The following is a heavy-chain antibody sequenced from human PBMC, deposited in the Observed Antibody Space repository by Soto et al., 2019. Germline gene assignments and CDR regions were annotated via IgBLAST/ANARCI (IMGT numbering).Heavy chain of an antibody. CDR3: AREEAQYQRLHSYYYMDV. CDR2: IIPIFGMA. V-gene: IGHV1-69*08. Sequence: QVQLVQSGAEVKKPGSSVKVSCKASGGTFSSYTINWVRQAPGQGLEWMGRIIPIFGMANYAQKFQGRVTITADESTSTAYMQLSSLRSEDTGLYYCAREEAQYQRLHSYYYMDVWGKGTTVTVSS. D-gene: IGHD2-2*01. CDR1: GGTFSSYT. J-gene: IGHJ6*03.